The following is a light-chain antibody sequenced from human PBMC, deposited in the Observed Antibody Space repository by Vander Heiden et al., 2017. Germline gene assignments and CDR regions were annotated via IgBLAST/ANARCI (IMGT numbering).Light chain of an antibody. V-gene: IGLV3-21*02. CDR1: NIGSNS. Sequence: SYVLTQPPSVSVAPGQTARRTCGGDNIGSNSVHWYQQRAGQAPVLVVDDDSDRPSGIPERFSGFSSGNTATLIIRRVEAGDEADYYCQVWDSSTDHWVFGGGTKLTVL. J-gene: IGLJ3*02. CDR2: DDS. CDR3: QVWDSSTDHWV.